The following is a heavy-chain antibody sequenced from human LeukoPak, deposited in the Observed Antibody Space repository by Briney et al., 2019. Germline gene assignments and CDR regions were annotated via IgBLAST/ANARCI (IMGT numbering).Heavy chain of an antibody. CDR1: GYSFTSYW. Sequence: GESLKTSCKGSGYSFTSYWIGGARQMPGKGLEWMGIIYPGDSDTRYSPSFQGQVTISADKSISTAYLQWSSLRAEDTAMYYCVRDHQWALDYWGHGALVTVSS. V-gene: IGHV5-51*01. CDR2: IYPGDSDT. D-gene: IGHD2-8*01. CDR3: VRDHQWALDY. J-gene: IGHJ4*01.